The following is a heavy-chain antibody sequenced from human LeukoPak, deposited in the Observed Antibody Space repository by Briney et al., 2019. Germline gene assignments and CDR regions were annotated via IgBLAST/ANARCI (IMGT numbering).Heavy chain of an antibody. J-gene: IGHJ4*02. D-gene: IGHD5-18*01. CDR3: ARGVDNSYGYVF. V-gene: IGHV3-74*01. CDR2: ISGDGSTT. Sequence: GGSLRLSCAASGFTFSNSWMHWVRQAPGEGLVWVSRISGDGSTTNYADSVKGRFTISRGNAMNTLYLQMNSLRTEDTAVYYCARGVDNSYGYVFWGQGTRVAVSP. CDR1: GFTFSNSW.